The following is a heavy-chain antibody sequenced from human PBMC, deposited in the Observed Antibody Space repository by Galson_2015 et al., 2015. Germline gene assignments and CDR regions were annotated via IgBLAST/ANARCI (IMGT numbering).Heavy chain of an antibody. D-gene: IGHD2-15*01. CDR1: GFTFSSYA. CDR2: ISGSGGST. J-gene: IGHJ6*02. Sequence: SLRLSCAASGFTFSSYAMSWVRQAPGKGLEWVSAISGSGGSTYYADSVKGRFTISRDNSKNTLYLQMNSLRAEDTAVYYCAKIPYRDIVVVVAATYYGMDVWAKGPRSPSP. V-gene: IGHV3-23*01. CDR3: AKIPYRDIVVVVAATYYGMDV.